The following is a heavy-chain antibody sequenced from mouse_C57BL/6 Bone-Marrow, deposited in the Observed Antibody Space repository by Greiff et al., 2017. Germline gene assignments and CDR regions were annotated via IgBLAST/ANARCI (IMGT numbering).Heavy chain of an antibody. D-gene: IGHD2-3*01. V-gene: IGHV5-16*01. J-gene: IGHJ3*01. Sequence: DVKLVESEGGLVQPGSSMKLSCTASGFTFSDYYMAWVRQVPEKGLEWVANINYDGSSTYYLDSLKSRFIISGDNAKNILYLQMSSLKSEDTATYYCAREGDGYYPYWGQGTLVTVSA. CDR2: INYDGSST. CDR3: AREGDGYYPY. CDR1: GFTFSDYY.